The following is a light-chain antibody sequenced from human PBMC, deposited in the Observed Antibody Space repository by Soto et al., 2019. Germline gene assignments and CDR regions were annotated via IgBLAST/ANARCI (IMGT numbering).Light chain of an antibody. CDR1: RRAVGSYNL. J-gene: IGLJ1*01. Sequence: QSALTQPASVSGSPGQSITISCTGTRRAVGSYNLVSWYQHHPGKAPKLMIYEVSKRPSGVSNRFSGSKSGNTASLTISGLQAEDEADYYCCSYAGSSTFPYVFGTGTKVTVL. CDR3: CSYAGSSTFPYV. CDR2: EVS. V-gene: IGLV2-23*02.